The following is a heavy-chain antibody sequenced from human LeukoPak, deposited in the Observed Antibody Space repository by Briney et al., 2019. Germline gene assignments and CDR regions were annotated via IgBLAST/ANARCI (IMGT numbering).Heavy chain of an antibody. V-gene: IGHV1-58*01. CDR2: IVLGSDNT. J-gene: IGHJ5*02. D-gene: IGHD1-26*01. CDR3: ARAGVGATINPYNWLDP. Sequence: GTSVKVSCKASGISFPTSAVQWVRQARGQRLEWMGWIVLGSDNTDYAQKFQQRVTFTRDMSTTTAYMELSSLRSGDTAVYYCARAGVGATINPYNWLDPWGQGTLVTVSS. CDR1: GISFPTSA.